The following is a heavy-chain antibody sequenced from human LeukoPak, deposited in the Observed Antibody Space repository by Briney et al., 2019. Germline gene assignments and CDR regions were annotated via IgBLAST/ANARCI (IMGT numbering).Heavy chain of an antibody. CDR3: ARSGVGIDY. CDR1: GDSDSSNSAV. D-gene: IGHD2-8*01. Sequence: SQTLSLTCAISGDSDSSNSAVWNWIRQSPSKGLEWLGRTYYRCNWYNDYAVSVKSRITINPDTSKNQFSLQLNSVTPEDTAVYYCARSGVGIDYWGQGTLVTVSS. J-gene: IGHJ4*02. CDR2: TYYRCNWYN. V-gene: IGHV6-1*01.